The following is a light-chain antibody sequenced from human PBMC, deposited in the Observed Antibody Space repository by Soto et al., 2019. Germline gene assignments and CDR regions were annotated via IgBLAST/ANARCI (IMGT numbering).Light chain of an antibody. CDR2: SNN. CDR3: AAWDDSLNGVI. Sequence: QSVLTQPPSASGTPGQRVTISCSGSSSNIGSNTVNWYQQLPGTAPKLLIYSNNQRPSGVPDRFSGSKSGTSASLAISGLQSDDEPDYYCAAWDDSLNGVIFGGGTKVTVL. V-gene: IGLV1-44*01. J-gene: IGLJ2*01. CDR1: SSNIGSNT.